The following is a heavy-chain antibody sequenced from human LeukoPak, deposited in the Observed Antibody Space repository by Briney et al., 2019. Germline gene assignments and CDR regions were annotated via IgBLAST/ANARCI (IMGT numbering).Heavy chain of an antibody. J-gene: IGHJ4*02. CDR1: GYTFTGYY. CDR2: INPNSGGT. CDR3: ARTSSPIAAAAY. Sequence: ASVKVSCKASGYTFTGYYMHWVRQAPGQGLEWMGWINPNSGGTNYAQKFQGRVTMTRDTSISTAYMELSRLRSDDTAVYYCARTSSPIAAAAYWGQGTLVTVSS. D-gene: IGHD6-13*01. V-gene: IGHV1-2*02.